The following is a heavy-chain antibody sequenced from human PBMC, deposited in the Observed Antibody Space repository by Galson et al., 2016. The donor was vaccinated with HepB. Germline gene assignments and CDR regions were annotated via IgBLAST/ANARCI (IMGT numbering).Heavy chain of an antibody. V-gene: IGHV3-43*01. Sequence: SLRLSCAASGFTFDDNIMHWVRQRPGKGLEWVSLIAWDGGGTFYADSVKGRFTLSRDNSKNPLFLQMNSLRSDDTALYYCAKGIGYYYYDLDIWGQGTTVTVSS. CDR3: AKGIGYYYYDLDI. CDR2: IAWDGGGT. CDR1: GFTFDDNI. J-gene: IGHJ6*02.